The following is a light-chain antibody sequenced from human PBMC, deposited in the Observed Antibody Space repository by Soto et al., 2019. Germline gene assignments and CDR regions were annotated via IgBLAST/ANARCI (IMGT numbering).Light chain of an antibody. CDR3: QQYGSSPK. CDR2: DVS. V-gene: IGKV3-20*01. J-gene: IGKJ1*01. Sequence: EIVLTQSPGTLSLSPGERATLSCRSSQSVSSSYLAWYQQKPGQAPRLLIYDVSSRATGIPDRFSGSGSGTDFTLTISRLEPEDFAVYYWQQYGSSPKFGQGTKVEIK. CDR1: QSVSSSY.